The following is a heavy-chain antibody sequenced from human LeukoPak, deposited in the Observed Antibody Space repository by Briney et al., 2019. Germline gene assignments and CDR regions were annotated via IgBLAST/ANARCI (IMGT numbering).Heavy chain of an antibody. CDR2: MYPGDSDT. CDR3: ARQSVGATTSFDY. J-gene: IGHJ4*02. Sequence: GESLKISCKGSGYRFTSYWIGWVRQMPGKGLEWMGIMYPGDSDTRYSPSFQGQVTISADKSISTAYLQWSSLKASDTAMYYCARQSVGATTSFDYWGQGTLVTVSS. CDR1: GYRFTSYW. V-gene: IGHV5-51*01. D-gene: IGHD1-26*01.